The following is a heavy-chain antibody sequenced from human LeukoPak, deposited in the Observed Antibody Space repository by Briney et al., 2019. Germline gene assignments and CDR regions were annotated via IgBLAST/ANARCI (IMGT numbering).Heavy chain of an antibody. D-gene: IGHD2-15*01. CDR2: ISSSGSTI. V-gene: IGHV3-48*03. J-gene: IGHJ3*02. Sequence: GGSLRLSCAASGFTFSSYEMNWVRQAPGKGMEWVSYISSSGSTIYYADSVKARFTISRDNAKNSLYLQMNSLRAEDTAVYYCARVYCSGGSCYRDAFDIWGQGTMVTVSS. CDR3: ARVYCSGGSCYRDAFDI. CDR1: GFTFSSYE.